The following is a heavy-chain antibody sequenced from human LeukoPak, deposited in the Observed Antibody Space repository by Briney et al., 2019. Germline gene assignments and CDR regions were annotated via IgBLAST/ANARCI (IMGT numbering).Heavy chain of an antibody. CDR3: ARYGDGYNWEFDY. D-gene: IGHD5-24*01. CDR1: GFTFDDYA. Sequence: GGSLRLSCAASGFTFDDYAMHWVRQAPGKGLEWVSGISWNSGSIGYADSVKGRFTISRDNAKNSLYLQMNSLRAEDTAVYYCARYGDGYNWEFDYWGQGTLVTVSS. CDR2: ISWNSGSI. V-gene: IGHV3-9*01. J-gene: IGHJ4*02.